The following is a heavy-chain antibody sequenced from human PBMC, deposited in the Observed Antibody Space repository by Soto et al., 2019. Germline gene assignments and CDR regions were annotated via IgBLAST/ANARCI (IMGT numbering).Heavy chain of an antibody. CDR2: IFPIDSDT. CDR3: ATPGGRDFNAFDV. J-gene: IGHJ3*01. Sequence: GSLKISCKGSGYTFTRNWIGWVRQMPGKGLEWMGIIFPIDSDTRYSPSSQGQVTISADNSISTAYLQWSSLKASDTAIYYCATPGGRDFNAFDVWGQGPKVTVSS. V-gene: IGHV5-51*01. CDR1: GYTFTRNW. D-gene: IGHD2-21*02.